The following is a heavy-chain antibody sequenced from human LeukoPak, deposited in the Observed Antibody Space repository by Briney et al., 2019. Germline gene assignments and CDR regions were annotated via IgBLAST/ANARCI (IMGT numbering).Heavy chain of an antibody. Sequence: PGGSLRLSCAASGFTFDDYGMSWVRQAPGKGLEWVSGINWNGGSTGYADSVKGRFTISRDNAKNSLYLQMNSLRAEDTALYHCARVKGYCSSTSCYGAFDIWGQGTMVTVSS. J-gene: IGHJ3*02. V-gene: IGHV3-20*01. D-gene: IGHD2-2*01. CDR2: INWNGGST. CDR1: GFTFDDYG. CDR3: ARVKGYCSSTSCYGAFDI.